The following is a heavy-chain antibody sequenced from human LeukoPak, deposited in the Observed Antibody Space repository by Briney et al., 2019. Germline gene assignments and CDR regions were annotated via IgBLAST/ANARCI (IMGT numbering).Heavy chain of an antibody. J-gene: IGHJ4*02. D-gene: IGHD6-13*01. V-gene: IGHV1-69*05. Sequence: GSSVKVSCKASGGTFSSYAISWVRQAPGQGLEWMGRIIPIFGTANYAQKFQGRVTITTDESTSTAYMELSSLRPEDTAVYYCARDKYSQTAAADNYWGQGTLVTVSS. CDR1: GGTFSSYA. CDR2: IIPIFGTA. CDR3: ARDKYSQTAAADNY.